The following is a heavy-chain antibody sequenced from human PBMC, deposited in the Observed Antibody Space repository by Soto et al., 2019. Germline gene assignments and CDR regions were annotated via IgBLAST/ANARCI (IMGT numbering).Heavy chain of an antibody. CDR3: ARTRLPFRPSAEDPRWLEP. CDR2: VFHSGRT. CDR1: GFSITTGNYY. Sequence: SETLSLTXTVSGFSITTGNYYWAWFRQSPGKGLEWIQSVFHSGRTSYNNNTSLGSRVTTSVDISKNQSSLTVHSVTAADSGNYFCARTRLPFRPSAEDPRWLEPWGPLVLGTV. J-gene: IGHJ5*02. V-gene: IGHV4-39*01.